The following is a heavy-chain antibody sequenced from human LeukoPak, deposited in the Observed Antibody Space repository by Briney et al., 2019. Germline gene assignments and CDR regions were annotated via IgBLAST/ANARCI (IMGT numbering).Heavy chain of an antibody. CDR2: IYPGDSDT. CDR3: ARANYYGSGSSSVQHWFDP. CDR1: GSRFTSYW. V-gene: IGHV5-51*01. D-gene: IGHD3-10*01. J-gene: IGHJ5*02. Sequence: GASLKISCKGSGSRFTSYWIGWVRQMPGKGLEWMGIIYPGDSDTRYSPSFQGQVTISADKSISTAYLQWSSLKASDTAMYYCARANYYGSGSSSVQHWFDPWGQGTLVTVSS.